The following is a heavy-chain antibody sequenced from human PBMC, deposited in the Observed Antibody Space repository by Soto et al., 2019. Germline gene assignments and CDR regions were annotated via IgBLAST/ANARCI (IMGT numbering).Heavy chain of an antibody. Sequence: PSETLSLTCTVSGGSISSYYWSWIRQPPGKGLEWIGYIYYSGSTNYNPSLKSRVTISVDTSKNQFSLKLSSVTAADTAVYYFARQDRGVSGIAAAVFTDDAFDIWGQGTMVTVSS. CDR1: GGSISSYY. V-gene: IGHV4-59*08. J-gene: IGHJ3*02. D-gene: IGHD6-13*01. CDR3: ARQDRGVSGIAAAVFTDDAFDI. CDR2: IYYSGST.